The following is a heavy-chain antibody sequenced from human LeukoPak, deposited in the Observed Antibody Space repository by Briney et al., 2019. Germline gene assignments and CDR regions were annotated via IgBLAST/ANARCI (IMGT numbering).Heavy chain of an antibody. CDR2: ISTSSYI. CDR1: GFTFSTYS. Sequence: PGGSLRLSCVASGFTFSTYSMNWVRQAPGKGLEWVSSISTSSYIYYADSVKGRFTISRDNAKNSLYLQMNSLRAEDTAVYYCARDAGNSSGWNDFDYWGPGTLVTVSS. CDR3: ARDAGNSSGWNDFDY. J-gene: IGHJ4*02. D-gene: IGHD6-19*01. V-gene: IGHV3-21*01.